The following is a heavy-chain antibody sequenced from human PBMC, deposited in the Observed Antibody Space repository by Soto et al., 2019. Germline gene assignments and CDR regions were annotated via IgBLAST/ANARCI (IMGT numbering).Heavy chain of an antibody. D-gene: IGHD7-27*01. CDR1: GGSITSDYSC. V-gene: IGHV4-30-4*01. Sequence: QVQLQESGPGLVKPSQTLSLTCTVSGGSITSDYSCWSWIRQPPGEGLEWIGHIFESGTTYTNPSLRSQVAIPLDTSKNHFSLPLSSVTAADTAVYYCARGPSGDKVHYWGQGALVTVSS. CDR2: IFESGTT. CDR3: ARGPSGDKVHY. J-gene: IGHJ4*02.